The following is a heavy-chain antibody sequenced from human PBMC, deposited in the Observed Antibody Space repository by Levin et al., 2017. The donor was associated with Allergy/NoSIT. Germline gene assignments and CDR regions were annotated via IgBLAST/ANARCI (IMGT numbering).Heavy chain of an antibody. CDR2: ISSSNSYI. CDR3: ARPTENDFGDFGY. V-gene: IGHV3-21*01. J-gene: IGHJ4*02. CDR1: GFTFSSYN. Sequence: GGSLRLSCAASGFTFSSYNMNWVRQAPGKGLEWVSSISSSNSYIYYADSVKGRFTISRDNAKSSLYLQMNSLRAEDTAVYYCARPTENDFGDFGYWGQGTLVTVSS. D-gene: IGHD4-17*01.